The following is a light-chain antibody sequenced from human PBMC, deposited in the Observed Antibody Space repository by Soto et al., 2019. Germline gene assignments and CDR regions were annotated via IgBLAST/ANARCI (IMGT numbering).Light chain of an antibody. CDR1: QSVTSNY. CDR2: GAS. CDR3: QQYGSSPT. Sequence: EIVLTQSPGTLSLSPGERATLSCRASQSVTSNYLAWYQKKPGQAPRVLIYGASNRATGIPDRFSGSGPGTDFTLTISRLEPEDFAVYYCQQYGSSPTFGQGTKVEVK. V-gene: IGKV3-20*01. J-gene: IGKJ1*01.